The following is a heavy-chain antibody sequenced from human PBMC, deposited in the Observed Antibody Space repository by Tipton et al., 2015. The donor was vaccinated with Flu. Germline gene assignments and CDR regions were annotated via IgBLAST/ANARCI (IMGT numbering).Heavy chain of an antibody. D-gene: IGHD2-15*01. Sequence: TLSLTCTVSGGSISSSNYYWGWLRQPPGKGREWSGSIYDSGSTYYNPSLKSPVTISVDTSKNQFSLRMSTVTAADTAVYYCATRVVSYCSGGSCYSYYFDYWGQGTLVTVSS. CDR2: IYDSGST. J-gene: IGHJ4*02. CDR3: ATRVVSYCSGGSCYSYYFDY. V-gene: IGHV4-39*01. CDR1: GGSISSSNYY.